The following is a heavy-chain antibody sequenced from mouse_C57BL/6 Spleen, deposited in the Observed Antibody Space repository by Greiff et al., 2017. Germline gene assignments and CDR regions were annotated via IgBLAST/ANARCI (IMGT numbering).Heavy chain of an antibody. CDR3: VVPYYYGSSSDYYAMDY. CDR1: GYTFTSYG. Sequence: VKLVESGAELARPGASVKLSCKASGYTFTSYGISWVKQRTGQGLEWIGEIYPRSGNTYYNEQFKGKATLTADKSSSTAYMELRSLTSEDSAVYFCVVPYYYGSSSDYYAMDYWGQGTSVTVSS. J-gene: IGHJ4*01. D-gene: IGHD1-1*01. CDR2: IYPRSGNT. V-gene: IGHV1-81*01.